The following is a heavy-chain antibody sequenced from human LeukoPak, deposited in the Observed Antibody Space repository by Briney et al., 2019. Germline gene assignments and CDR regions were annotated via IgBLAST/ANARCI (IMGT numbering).Heavy chain of an antibody. Sequence: GGSLRLSCAASGFTFSSYAMHWVRQAPGKGLEWVAVISYDGSNKYYADSVKGRFTISRDNSKNTLYLQMNSLRAEDTAAYYCARGRSSGWDYFDYWGQGTLVTVSS. V-gene: IGHV3-30-3*01. D-gene: IGHD6-19*01. CDR1: GFTFSSYA. CDR2: ISYDGSNK. J-gene: IGHJ4*02. CDR3: ARGRSSGWDYFDY.